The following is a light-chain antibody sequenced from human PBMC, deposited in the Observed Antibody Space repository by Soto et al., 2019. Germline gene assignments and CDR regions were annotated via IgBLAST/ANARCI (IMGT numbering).Light chain of an antibody. CDR2: QVR. V-gene: IGLV2-14*01. J-gene: IGLJ1*01. CDR1: SSDVGGYDF. Sequence: QSALTQPASVSGSPGQSITISCTGTSSDVGGYDFVSWYQQQPGKAPKLMIYQVRNRPSGVSDRFSGSKSGNTASLTISGLQAEDEADYYCSSYTSSSTLLYLFGTGTKVTVL. CDR3: SSYTSSSTLLYL.